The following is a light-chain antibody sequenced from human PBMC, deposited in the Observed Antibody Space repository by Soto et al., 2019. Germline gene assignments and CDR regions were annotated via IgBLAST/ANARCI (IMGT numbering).Light chain of an antibody. J-gene: IGLJ1*01. CDR3: QSYNSSLGFV. CDR2: SNL. Sequence: QSVLTQPPSGSGAPGQRVTFSCIGSSYNIGEDYDVHWYQQLPGTAPKLLIYSNLNRPSGVPYRFYGSKSGASAALAITGLQDEDEAHYYCQSYNSSLGFVFGTGTKVTVL. V-gene: IGLV1-40*01. CDR1: SYNIGEDYD.